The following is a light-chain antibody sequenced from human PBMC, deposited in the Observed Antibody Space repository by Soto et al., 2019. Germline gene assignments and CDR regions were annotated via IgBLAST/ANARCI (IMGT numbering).Light chain of an antibody. CDR2: EVN. Sequence: QSALTQPPSASGSPGQSVTIPCTGTSSDVGGYNYVSWYQQHPGKAHRLMIYEVNKRPSGVPYRFSGSTSGNTASLTVSGLQADDEAVYYCSSYAGNNVLVFGGGTKLTVL. CDR1: SSDVGGYNY. J-gene: IGLJ2*01. CDR3: SSYAGNNVLV. V-gene: IGLV2-8*01.